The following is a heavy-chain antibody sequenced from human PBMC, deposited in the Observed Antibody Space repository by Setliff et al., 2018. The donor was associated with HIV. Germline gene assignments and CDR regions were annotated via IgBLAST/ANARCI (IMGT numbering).Heavy chain of an antibody. J-gene: IGHJ4*02. V-gene: IGHV4-39*01. Sequence: PSETLSLTCTVSSGSVSRSDYYWGWIRQTPGKGLEWIGSIYWSGLTFYNPSLKSRVTISVDTSKNQFSLRLNSVTAADTAVYYCASLPPLYDSSGYYFDYWGQGTLVTVSS. CDR1: SGSVSRSDYY. CDR2: IYWSGLT. D-gene: IGHD3-22*01. CDR3: ASLPPLYDSSGYYFDY.